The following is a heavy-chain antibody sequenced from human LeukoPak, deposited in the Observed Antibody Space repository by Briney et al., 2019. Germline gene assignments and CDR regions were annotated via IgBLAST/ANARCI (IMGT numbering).Heavy chain of an antibody. CDR1: GGSISSSSYY. Sequence: SETLSLTCTVSGGSISSSSYYWGWIRQPPGKGLEWIGSIYYSGSTYYNPSLKSRVTISVDTSKDQFSLKLSSVTAADADVYYCATHPFDILTGYDYWGQGTLVTVSS. D-gene: IGHD3-9*01. CDR3: ATHPFDILTGYDY. V-gene: IGHV4-39*01. CDR2: IYYSGST. J-gene: IGHJ4*02.